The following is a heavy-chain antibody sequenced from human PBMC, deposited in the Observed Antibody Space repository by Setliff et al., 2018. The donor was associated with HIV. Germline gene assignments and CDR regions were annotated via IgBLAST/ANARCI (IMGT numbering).Heavy chain of an antibody. CDR2: IYTSGIT. Sequence: SETLSLTCTVSGDSISSYYWSWIRQPPGKGLEWIGYIYTSGITDYNPSLKSRVTITGDTSKHQFSLKLSYVTAADTAVYYCVRDRRGYYYGSGSCYMDVWGTGTTVTVSS. V-gene: IGHV4-4*08. CDR1: GDSISSYY. CDR3: VRDRRGYYYGSGSCYMDV. D-gene: IGHD3-10*01. J-gene: IGHJ6*03.